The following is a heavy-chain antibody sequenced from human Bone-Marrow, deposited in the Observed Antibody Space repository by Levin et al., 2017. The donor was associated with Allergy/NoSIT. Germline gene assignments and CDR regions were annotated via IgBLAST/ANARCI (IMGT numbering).Heavy chain of an antibody. CDR2: IYYSGST. D-gene: IGHD2-2*01. CDR1: GGSISSYY. V-gene: IGHV4-59*01. Sequence: SQTLSLTCTVSGGSISSYYWSWIRQPPGKGLEWIGYIYYSGSTNYNPSLKSRVTISVDTSKNQFSLKLSSVTAADTAVYYCARADCSSTSCYVPYGMDVWGQGTTVTVSS. J-gene: IGHJ6*02. CDR3: ARADCSSTSCYVPYGMDV.